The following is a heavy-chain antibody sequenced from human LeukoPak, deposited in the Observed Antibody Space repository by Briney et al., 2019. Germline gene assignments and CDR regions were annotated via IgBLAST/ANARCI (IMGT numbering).Heavy chain of an antibody. J-gene: IGHJ4*02. CDR2: IKQDGSEK. V-gene: IGHV3-7*01. CDR1: GFTFDSFW. Sequence: GGSLRLSCVASGFTFDSFWMNWVRQAPGRGLEWVANIKQDGSEKFYADSVKGRFTVSRDNAKKSLYLQMSSLRAEDTAVYYCARDLDYSRGFDYWGQGTLVTVFS. CDR3: ARDLDYSRGFDY. D-gene: IGHD4-11*01.